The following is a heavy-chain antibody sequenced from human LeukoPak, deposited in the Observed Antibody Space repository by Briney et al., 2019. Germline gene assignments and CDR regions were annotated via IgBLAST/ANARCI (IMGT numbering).Heavy chain of an antibody. CDR3: ARGAAAAGTIGYNWFDP. Sequence: GGSLRLSCAASGFTFSSYGMHWVRQAPGKWLEWVAFIRYDGSNKYYADSVKGRFTISRDNSKNTLYLQMNSLRAEDTAVYYCARGAAAAGTIGYNWFDPWGQGTPATVSS. V-gene: IGHV3-30*02. CDR1: GFTFSSYG. D-gene: IGHD6-13*01. J-gene: IGHJ5*02. CDR2: IRYDGSNK.